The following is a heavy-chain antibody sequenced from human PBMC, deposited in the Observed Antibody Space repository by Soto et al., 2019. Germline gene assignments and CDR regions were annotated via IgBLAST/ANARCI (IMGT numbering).Heavy chain of an antibody. J-gene: IGHJ3*02. D-gene: IGHD3-22*01. CDR1: GGTFSSYA. CDR3: ARVPSYYYDSSRPGAFDI. V-gene: IGHV1-69*13. Sequence: SVKVSCKASGGTFSSYAISWVRQAPGQGLEWMGGIIPIFGTANYAQKFQGRVTITADESTSTAYMELSSLRSEDTAVYYCARVPSYYYDSSRPGAFDIWGQGTMVTVSS. CDR2: IIPIFGTA.